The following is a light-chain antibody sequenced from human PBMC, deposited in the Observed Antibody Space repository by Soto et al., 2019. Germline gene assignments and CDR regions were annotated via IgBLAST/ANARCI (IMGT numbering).Light chain of an antibody. Sequence: EIVLTQSPGTLSLSPGERATLSCRASQSVSNNYLAWYQQKPGQAPRLLIYGASNRATGIPARFSGSGSGTDFTLTISRLEPEDSAVYYCQQYGSSLLTFGGGTKVDI. V-gene: IGKV3-20*01. CDR2: GAS. CDR1: QSVSNNY. J-gene: IGKJ4*01. CDR3: QQYGSSLLT.